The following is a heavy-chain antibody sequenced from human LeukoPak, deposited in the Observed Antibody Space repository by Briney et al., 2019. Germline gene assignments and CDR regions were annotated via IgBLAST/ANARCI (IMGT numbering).Heavy chain of an antibody. CDR1: GFTFSSYS. J-gene: IGHJ5*02. V-gene: IGHV4-39*07. CDR2: IYYSGST. CDR3: ARERPRRIAAATLNWFDP. D-gene: IGHD6-13*01. Sequence: GSLRLSCAASGFTFSSYSMNWVRQAPGKGLEWIGSIYYSGSTYYNPSLKSRVTISVDTSKNQSSLKLSSVTAADTAVYYCARERPRRIAAATLNWFDPWGQGTLVTVSS.